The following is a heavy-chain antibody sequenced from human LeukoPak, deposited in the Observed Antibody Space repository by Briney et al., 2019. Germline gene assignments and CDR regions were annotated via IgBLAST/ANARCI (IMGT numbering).Heavy chain of an antibody. CDR3: ARPLGDYCSRTSCYFGY. CDR2: IYPGDSDT. Sequence: GESLKISCKGSGYSFTSYWIGWVRQMPGKGLEWMGIIYPGDSDTRYSPSFQGRVTISADKSISTAYLQWSSLKASDTAMYYCARPLGDYCSRTSCYFGYWGQGTLVTVSS. J-gene: IGHJ4*02. V-gene: IGHV5-51*01. CDR1: GYSFTSYW. D-gene: IGHD2-2*01.